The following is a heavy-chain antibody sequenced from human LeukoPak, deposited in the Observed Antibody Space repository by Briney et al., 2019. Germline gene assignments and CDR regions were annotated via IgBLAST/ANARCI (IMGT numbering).Heavy chain of an antibody. J-gene: IGHJ4*02. CDR2: IYYSGST. Sequence: SETLSLTCTVSGGSIRSSSYYWGWIRQPPGKGLEWIGSIYYSGSTYYNPSLKSRVTMSVDTSKNQFSLKLKSVTDTAVYYCASLRERSYYTRGFDYWGQGTLVTVSS. CDR3: ASLRERSYYTRGFDY. D-gene: IGHD3-10*01. V-gene: IGHV4-39*01. CDR1: GGSIRSSSYY.